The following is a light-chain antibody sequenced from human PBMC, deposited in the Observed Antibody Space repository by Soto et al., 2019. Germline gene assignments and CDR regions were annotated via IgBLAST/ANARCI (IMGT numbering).Light chain of an antibody. Sequence: SYELTQPPSVSVSPGQTASITCSGDKLGDKYACWYQQKPGQSPVLVIYQDSKRPSGVPARFSGSKSGTSASLAITGLQAEDEAAYYCQAYDNSLRGWVFGGGTKVTVL. V-gene: IGLV3-1*01. CDR1: KLGDKY. J-gene: IGLJ3*02. CDR2: QDS. CDR3: QAYDNSLRGWV.